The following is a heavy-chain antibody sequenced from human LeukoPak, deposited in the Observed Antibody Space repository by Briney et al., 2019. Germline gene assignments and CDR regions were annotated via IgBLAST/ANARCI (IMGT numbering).Heavy chain of an antibody. CDR1: GFTFSSYA. CDR3: ASPAIFGVVIDAFDI. Sequence: GGSLRLSCAASGFTFSSYAMHWVRQAPGKGLEWVAVISYDGSNKYYADSVKGRFTISRDNSKNTLYLQMNSLRAEDTAVYYCASPAIFGVVIDAFDIWGQGTMVTVSS. CDR2: ISYDGSNK. V-gene: IGHV3-30-3*01. D-gene: IGHD3-3*01. J-gene: IGHJ3*02.